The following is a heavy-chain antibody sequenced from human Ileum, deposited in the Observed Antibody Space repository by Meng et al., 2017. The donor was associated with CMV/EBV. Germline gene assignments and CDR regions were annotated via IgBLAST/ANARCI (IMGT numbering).Heavy chain of an antibody. V-gene: IGHV4-34*01. CDR2: INHSGST. CDR3: ARGPPRLRFLEWLRFDP. Sequence: GSFISYYWSWIRQPPGKGLEGIGEINHSGSTNYTPSLKSRVTISVDTSKNQFSLKLSSVTAADTAVYYCARGPPRLRFLEWLRFDPWGQGTLVTVSS. D-gene: IGHD3-3*01. J-gene: IGHJ5*02. CDR1: GSFISYY.